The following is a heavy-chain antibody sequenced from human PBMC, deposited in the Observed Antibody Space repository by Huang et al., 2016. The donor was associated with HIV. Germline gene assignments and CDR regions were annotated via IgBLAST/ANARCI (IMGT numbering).Heavy chain of an antibody. CDR3: AGEEPTSLKNWFDP. CDR1: GGTFTNYG. CDR2: GIPIFGSS. D-gene: IGHD1-1*01. J-gene: IGHJ5*02. V-gene: IGHV1-69*13. Sequence: QVQLVQSGAEVKKPGSSVKVSCKASGGTFTNYGISWVRQAPGQGLEWMGGGIPIFGSSTYAQKFQGRVTITADESTSTAYLELSSLTSEDTAVYYCAGEEPTSLKNWFDPWGQGTLVTVSS.